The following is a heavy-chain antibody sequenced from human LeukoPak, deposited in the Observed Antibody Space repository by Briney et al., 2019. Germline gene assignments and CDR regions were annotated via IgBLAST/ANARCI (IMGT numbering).Heavy chain of an antibody. CDR3: ARGELLWFGELSSGAFDI. CDR1: GYTFTSYD. D-gene: IGHD3-10*01. V-gene: IGHV1-8*01. Sequence: GASVKVSCKASGYTFTSYDINWVRQATGQGLEWMGWMNPNSGNTGYAQKFQGRVTMTRNTSISTAYMELSSLRSEDTAVYYCARGELLWFGELSSGAFDIWGQGTMVTVSS. J-gene: IGHJ3*02. CDR2: MNPNSGNT.